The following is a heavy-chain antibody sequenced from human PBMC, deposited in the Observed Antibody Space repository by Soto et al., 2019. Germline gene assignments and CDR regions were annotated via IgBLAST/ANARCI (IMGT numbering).Heavy chain of an antibody. CDR3: AKARGFDP. V-gene: IGHV3-23*01. CDR1: GFTFSSYW. CDR2: IRRGGGST. J-gene: IGHJ5*02. Sequence: PGGSLRLSCAASGFTFSSYWMSWVRQAPGKGLEWVAAIRRGGGSTYYADSVKGRFTISRDNSKNTLYLQMNSLRAEDTAVYYCAKARGFDPWGQGTLVTVSS.